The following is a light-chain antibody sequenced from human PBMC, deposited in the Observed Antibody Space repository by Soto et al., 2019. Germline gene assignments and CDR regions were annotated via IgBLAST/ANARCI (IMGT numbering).Light chain of an antibody. CDR2: GNG. Sequence: QSALTQPPSASGTPGQRVTISCPGSSSNIGSNYVYWYQQLPGTAPKLLIYGNGQRPSGVPDRFSGSKSGTSASLAISGLRSEDEADYYCAAWDDSLSAVVFGGGTKLTVL. V-gene: IGLV1-47*01. CDR1: SSNIGSNY. J-gene: IGLJ2*01. CDR3: AAWDDSLSAVV.